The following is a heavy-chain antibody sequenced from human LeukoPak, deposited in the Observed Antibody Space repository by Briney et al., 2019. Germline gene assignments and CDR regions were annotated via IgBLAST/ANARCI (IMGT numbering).Heavy chain of an antibody. CDR2: IKQDGSDK. CDR3: ARGVPTGIDYFDY. Sequence: GGSLRLSCAAPGFTFNNYWMSWVRQAPGKGLEWVANIKQDGSDKYYVDSVRGRFTISRDNAKNSLFLQMNSLRAEDMAVYYCARGVPTGIDYFDYWAREPWSPSPQ. J-gene: IGHJ4*02. V-gene: IGHV3-7*01. CDR1: GFTFNNYW. D-gene: IGHD1-1*01.